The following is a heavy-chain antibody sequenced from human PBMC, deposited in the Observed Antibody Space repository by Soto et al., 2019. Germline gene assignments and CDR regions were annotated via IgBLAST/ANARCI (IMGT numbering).Heavy chain of an antibody. Sequence: ASVKVSCKASGYTFSTYGMSLLRKAPGRGLERKGWISTNNGDTNDAPKFQDRVNMNSDTSTCSVYMELRCLRSDDTAVYYCARAGAAPYYYYGMDVWGQGTRVTVSS. CDR2: ISTNNGDT. J-gene: IGHJ6*01. V-gene: IGHV1-18*01. CDR1: GYTFSTYG. D-gene: IGHD2-15*01. CDR3: ARAGAAPYYYYGMDV.